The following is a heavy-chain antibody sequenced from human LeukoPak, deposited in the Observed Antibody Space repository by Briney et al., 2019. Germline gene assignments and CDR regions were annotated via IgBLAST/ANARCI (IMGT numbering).Heavy chain of an antibody. Sequence: PGGSLRLSCAASGFTVSSNYMSWVRQAPGKGLEWVSVIYSGGSTYYADSVKGRFTISRDNSKNTLYLQMNSLRAEDTAVYYCARDIRAVLGHDYSNYPSSTAFDIWGQGTMVTVSS. V-gene: IGHV3-53*01. J-gene: IGHJ3*02. CDR3: ARDIRAVLGHDYSNYPSSTAFDI. D-gene: IGHD4-11*01. CDR1: GFTVSSNY. CDR2: IYSGGST.